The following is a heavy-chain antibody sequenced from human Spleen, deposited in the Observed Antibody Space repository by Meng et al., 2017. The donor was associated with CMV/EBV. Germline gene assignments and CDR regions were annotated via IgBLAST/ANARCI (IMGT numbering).Heavy chain of an antibody. CDR1: GFNFSKIE. Sequence: GESLKISCAASGFNFSKIEMSWVRQAPRKGLDWVSTIGTGGSNIYYADSVKGRFTVSRDNSKNTLYLQMDSLRVEDTAVYFCTRRTDNWGHFDYWGQGTLVTVSS. CDR3: TRRTDNWGHFDY. CDR2: IGTGGSNI. D-gene: IGHD7-27*01. V-gene: IGHV3-23*01. J-gene: IGHJ4*02.